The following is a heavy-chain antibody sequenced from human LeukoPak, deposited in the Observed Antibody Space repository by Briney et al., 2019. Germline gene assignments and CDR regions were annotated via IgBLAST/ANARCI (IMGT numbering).Heavy chain of an antibody. CDR1: GFTFSSYS. D-gene: IGHD3-22*01. V-gene: IGHV3-21*01. CDR3: AKGGYQYDSTGHNYCDY. CDR2: ISSSSSYI. Sequence: GGSLRLSFAVSGFTFSSYSMNWVRQAPGKGLEWVSSISSSSSYIYYADSVKGRFTISRDNSKNTLYLQMNSLRAEDTAVYYCAKGGYQYDSTGHNYCDYWGQGTLVTVSS. J-gene: IGHJ4*02.